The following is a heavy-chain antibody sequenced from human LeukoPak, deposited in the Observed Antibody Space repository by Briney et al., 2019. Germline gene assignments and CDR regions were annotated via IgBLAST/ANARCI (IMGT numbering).Heavy chain of an antibody. CDR2: IKQDGSEK. D-gene: IGHD6-25*01. J-gene: IGHJ6*03. Sequence: GGSLRLSCAASGFTFTTYWMSWVRQAPGKGLEWVANIKQDGSEKYYVDSVKGRFTISRDNAKNSLYLQMNSLGAEDTAVYYCARGSGDYYYMDVWGKGTTVTVSS. V-gene: IGHV3-7*01. CDR3: ARGSGDYYYMDV. CDR1: GFTFTTYW.